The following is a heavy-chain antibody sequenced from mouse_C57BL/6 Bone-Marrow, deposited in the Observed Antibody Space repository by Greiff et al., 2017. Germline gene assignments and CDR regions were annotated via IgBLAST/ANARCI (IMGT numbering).Heavy chain of an antibody. V-gene: IGHV1-81*01. D-gene: IGHD2-5*01. CDR2: IYPRSGNT. Sequence: VQLKESGAELARPGASVKLSCKASGYTFTSYGISWVKQRTGQGLEWIGEIYPRSGNTYYNEKFKGKATLTADKSSSTAYMELRSLTSEDSAVYFCKFSNPAWFAYWGQGTLVTVSA. J-gene: IGHJ3*01. CDR3: KFSNPAWFAY. CDR1: GYTFTSYG.